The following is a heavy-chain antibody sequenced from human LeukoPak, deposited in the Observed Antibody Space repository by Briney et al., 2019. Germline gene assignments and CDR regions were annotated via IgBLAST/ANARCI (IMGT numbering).Heavy chain of an antibody. Sequence: GGSLRLSCAASGFTFSSYAMHWVRQAPGKGLEWVAVISYDGSNKYYADSVKGRFTISRDNSKNTLYLQMNSLRAEDTAVYYCARALPIYYYYGMDVWGQGTTVTVSS. J-gene: IGHJ6*02. CDR2: ISYDGSNK. D-gene: IGHD5-24*01. V-gene: IGHV3-30-3*01. CDR1: GFTFSSYA. CDR3: ARALPIYYYYGMDV.